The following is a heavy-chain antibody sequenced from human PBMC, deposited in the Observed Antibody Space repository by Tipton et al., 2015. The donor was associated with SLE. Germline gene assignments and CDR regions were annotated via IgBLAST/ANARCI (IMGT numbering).Heavy chain of an antibody. Sequence: TLSLTCAVYGGSFSGYYWSWIRQPPGKGLEWIGEINHSGRTNYNPSLKSRVTISVDTSKNQFSLKLSSVTAAYTAVYYCARYEGGGIHAFDIWGQGTMVTLSS. CDR2: INHSGRT. D-gene: IGHD3-16*01. V-gene: IGHV4-34*01. CDR3: ARYEGGGIHAFDI. J-gene: IGHJ3*02. CDR1: GGSFSGYY.